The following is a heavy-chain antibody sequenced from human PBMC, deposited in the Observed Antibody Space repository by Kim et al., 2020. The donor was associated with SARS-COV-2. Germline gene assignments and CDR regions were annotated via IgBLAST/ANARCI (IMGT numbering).Heavy chain of an antibody. Sequence: YTDAVRGRFTIYRDNSNNNLYLQMNSLRAEDTAVYYCVRGDDILTGYLYDFWGQGTLVTVSS. V-gene: IGHV3-33*01. J-gene: IGHJ4*02. D-gene: IGHD3-9*01. CDR3: VRGDDILTGYLYDF.